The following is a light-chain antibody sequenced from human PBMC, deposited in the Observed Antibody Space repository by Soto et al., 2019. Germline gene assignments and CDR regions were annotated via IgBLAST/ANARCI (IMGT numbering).Light chain of an antibody. Sequence: DIELVHSPGTQSLSPGERAALSYRPGQSSSSSYLGWYQQKPGQAPRLLIYGASSRATGIPDRFSGSGSGTDFTLTISRLEPEDFAVYYCQQYGSSPRTFGQGTKVDIK. V-gene: IGKV3-20*01. J-gene: IGKJ1*01. CDR3: QQYGSSPRT. CDR2: GAS. CDR1: QSSSSSY.